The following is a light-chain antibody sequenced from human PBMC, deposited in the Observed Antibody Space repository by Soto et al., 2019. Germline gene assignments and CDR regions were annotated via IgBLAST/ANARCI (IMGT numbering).Light chain of an antibody. CDR2: EVS. V-gene: IGKV2-29*03. CDR3: MQALQTPFT. J-gene: IGKJ3*01. Sequence: DIVMTQTPLSLSVTPGQPASISCKSSQSLLHSDGKTYLYWYLQKPGQSPQLLIYEVSSRVSGVPDRFSGSGSGTDFTLKISRVEAEDVGVYYCMQALQTPFTFGPGTKVDIK. CDR1: QSLLHSDGKTY.